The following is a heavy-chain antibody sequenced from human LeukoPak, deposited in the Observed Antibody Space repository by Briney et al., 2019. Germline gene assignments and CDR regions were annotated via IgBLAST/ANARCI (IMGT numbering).Heavy chain of an antibody. Sequence: PSETLSLTCAVYGGSFSGYYWSWIRQPPGKGLEWIGEIYHSGSTNYNPSLKSRVTISVDTSKNQFSLKLSSVTAADTAVYYCARGRRGYSYGPGSGSFDYWGQGTLVTVSS. CDR3: ARGRRGYSYGPGSGSFDY. J-gene: IGHJ4*02. CDR1: GGSFSGYY. CDR2: IYHSGST. V-gene: IGHV4-34*01. D-gene: IGHD5-18*01.